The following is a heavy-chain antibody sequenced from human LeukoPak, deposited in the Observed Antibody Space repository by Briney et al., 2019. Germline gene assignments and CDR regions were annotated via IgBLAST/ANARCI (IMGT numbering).Heavy chain of an antibody. CDR1: GGSFGGYY. D-gene: IGHD5-18*01. CDR2: INQSGST. J-gene: IGHJ5*02. V-gene: IGHV4-34*01. Sequence: SETLSLTCAVYGGSFGGYYWSWIRQPPGKGLEWIGEINQSGSTNYNPSLKSRVTISLDTSKNQFSLKLSSVTAADTAVYYCASLRQTNNTAQDDWFDPWGQGTLVTVSS. CDR3: ASLRQTNNTAQDDWFDP.